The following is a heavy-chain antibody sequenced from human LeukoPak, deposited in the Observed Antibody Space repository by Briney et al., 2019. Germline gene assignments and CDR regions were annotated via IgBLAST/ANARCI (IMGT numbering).Heavy chain of an antibody. CDR2: INHSGST. J-gene: IGHJ6*02. CDR1: GGSFSGYY. V-gene: IGHV4-34*01. D-gene: IGHD3-3*01. CDR3: ARAKRITIFGVPRGYYYYGMDV. Sequence: SETLSLTCAVYGGSFSGYYWSWIRQPPGKGLEWIGEINHSGSTNYNPSLKSRVTISVDTSKNQFSLKLSSVTAADTAVYYCARAKRITIFGVPRGYYYYGMDVWGQGTTVTVSS.